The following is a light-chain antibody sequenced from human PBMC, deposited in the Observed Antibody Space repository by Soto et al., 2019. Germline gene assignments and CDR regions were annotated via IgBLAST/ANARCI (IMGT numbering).Light chain of an antibody. V-gene: IGKV1-27*01. J-gene: IGKJ1*01. CDR2: AAS. Sequence: DIQMTQSPSALSASVGDRVTITCRASQGISNSLAWYQQKAGKVPKLLIYAASTLQSGVPSRFSGSGSGTDFTLTISSLQPEYVATYYCQKYNSAPTFGQGTRVEIK. CDR1: QGISNS. CDR3: QKYNSAPT.